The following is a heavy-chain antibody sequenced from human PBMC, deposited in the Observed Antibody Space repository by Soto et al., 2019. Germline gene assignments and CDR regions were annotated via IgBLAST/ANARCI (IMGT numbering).Heavy chain of an antibody. V-gene: IGHV4-59*08. Sequence: SETLSLTCTVSGGSISTYCWSWIRQPPGKGLEWLGYIYYSGGTNYNPSLMSRVTISVDTSENRFSLQLSSVTAADTAVYYCARGTVTINYFDYWGQGALVTVSS. D-gene: IGHD4-17*01. J-gene: IGHJ4*02. CDR1: GGSISTYC. CDR3: ARGTVTINYFDY. CDR2: IYYSGGT.